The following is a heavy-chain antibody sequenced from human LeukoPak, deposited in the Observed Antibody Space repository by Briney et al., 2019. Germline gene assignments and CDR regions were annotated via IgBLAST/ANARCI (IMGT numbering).Heavy chain of an antibody. CDR3: TTDWRPAAIRYYYYMDV. CDR2: IKSKTDGGTT. CDR1: GFTFSNAW. J-gene: IGHJ6*03. Sequence: KAGGSLRLSCAASGFTFSNAWMSWVRQAPGKGLEWVGRIKSKTDGGTTDYAAPVKGRFTISRDDSKNTLYLQMNSLKTEDTAVYYCTTDWRPAAIRYYYYMDVWGKGTTVTVSS. V-gene: IGHV3-15*01. D-gene: IGHD2-2*02.